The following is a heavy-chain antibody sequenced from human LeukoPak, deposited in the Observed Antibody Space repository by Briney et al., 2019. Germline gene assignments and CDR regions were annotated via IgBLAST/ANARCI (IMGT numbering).Heavy chain of an antibody. J-gene: IGHJ6*02. CDR3: VRGAYYFYGMDV. CDR1: GFTFSSYG. CDR2: INTDGSRT. V-gene: IGHV3-74*01. D-gene: IGHD3-16*01. Sequence: GGSLRLSCAASGFTFSSYGMHWVRQAPGKGLVWVSRINTDGSRTNYADSVKGRFAISRDDAKNTVHLHITSLRADDTAVFYCVRGAYYFYGMDVWGQGTTVTASS.